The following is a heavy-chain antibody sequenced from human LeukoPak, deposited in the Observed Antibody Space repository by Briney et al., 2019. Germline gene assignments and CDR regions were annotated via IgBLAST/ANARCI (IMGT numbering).Heavy chain of an antibody. V-gene: IGHV4-34*01. D-gene: IGHD3-9*01. J-gene: IGHJ4*02. Sequence: SETLSLTCAVYGGSFSGYYWSWIRQPPGKGLEWIGEINHSGSTNYNPSLKSRVTISVDTSKNNFSLSLSSVTAADTAVYYCARSNVLTGYFTRKVGFDFWGQGTLVTVSS. CDR2: INHSGST. CDR1: GGSFSGYY. CDR3: ARSNVLTGYFTRKVGFDF.